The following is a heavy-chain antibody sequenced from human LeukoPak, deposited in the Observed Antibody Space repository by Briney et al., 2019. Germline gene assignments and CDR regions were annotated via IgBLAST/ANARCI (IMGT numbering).Heavy chain of an antibody. CDR3: ARAMIVDSYYYGMDV. J-gene: IGHJ6*02. V-gene: IGHV4-34*01. CDR2: INHSGST. Sequence: SETLSLTCAVYGGSFSGYYWSWIRQPPGKGLEWIGEINHSGSTNYNPSLKSRVTISVDTFKNQFSLKLSSVTAADTAVYYCARAMIVDSYYYGMDVWGQGTTVTVSS. CDR1: GGSFSGYY. D-gene: IGHD3-22*01.